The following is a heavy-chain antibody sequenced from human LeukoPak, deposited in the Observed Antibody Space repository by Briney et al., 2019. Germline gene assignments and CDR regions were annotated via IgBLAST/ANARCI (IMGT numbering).Heavy chain of an antibody. D-gene: IGHD1-20*01. CDR2: ISGTGTSI. CDR1: GFTFSSYS. V-gene: IGHV3-48*04. CDR3: ASGHNFLDY. Sequence: GGSLRLSCAASGFTFSSYSMNWVRQAPGKGLEWVSFISGTGTSIYYADSVKGRFTISRDNAKNSLYLQMNSLRAEDTAVYYCASGHNFLDYWGQGTPVTVSS. J-gene: IGHJ4*02.